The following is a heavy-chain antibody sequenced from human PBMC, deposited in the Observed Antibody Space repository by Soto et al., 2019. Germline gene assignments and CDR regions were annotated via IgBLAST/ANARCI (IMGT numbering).Heavy chain of an antibody. CDR1: GFTFRSYV. Sequence: QVHLVESGGGVVQPGTSLRVSCVGSGFTFRSYVIHWVRQAPGKGPEWVALTSYDGSNKYYGDSVRGRFTISRDNSRNKVDLQMDSLRLEDTALYSCARWGTTGGLDVWGQGTLVSVSS. CDR2: TSYDGSNK. CDR3: ARWGTTGGLDV. D-gene: IGHD3-16*01. V-gene: IGHV3-33*05. J-gene: IGHJ1*01.